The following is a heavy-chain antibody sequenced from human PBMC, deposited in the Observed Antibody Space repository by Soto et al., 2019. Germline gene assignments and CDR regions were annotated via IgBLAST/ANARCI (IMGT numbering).Heavy chain of an antibody. Sequence: GGSLRLSCAASGFSLSSYAMGWVRQAPGKGLEWLSVISGNGATTYYADSVKGRFTISTDTPKNTLFLQMNSMRAEDTAVYYCAKASLSATISYYYGMDVWGQGTTVTVSS. CDR1: GFSLSSYA. CDR3: AKASLSATISYYYGMDV. V-gene: IGHV3-23*01. D-gene: IGHD5-12*01. J-gene: IGHJ6*02. CDR2: ISGNGATT.